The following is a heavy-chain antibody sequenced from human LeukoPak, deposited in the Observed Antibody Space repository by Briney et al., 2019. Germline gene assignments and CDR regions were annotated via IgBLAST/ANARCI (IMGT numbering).Heavy chain of an antibody. CDR2: IDPNSGGT. CDR1: GDTFTGYY. CDR3: LRDSRVSGEY. Sequence: ASVKVSCEASGDTFTGYYMHWVRQAPGQGLEWMGRIDPNSGGTEYAPQFQGRVTVTRDTSISTAYMELSSLTSDDTAVYYCLRDSRVSGEYWGEGTLVTVSS. D-gene: IGHD3-10*01. V-gene: IGHV1-2*06. J-gene: IGHJ4*02.